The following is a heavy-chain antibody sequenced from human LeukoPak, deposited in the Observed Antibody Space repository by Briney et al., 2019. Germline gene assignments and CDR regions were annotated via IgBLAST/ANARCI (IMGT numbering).Heavy chain of an antibody. CDR3: ARESSSGYPGHDAFDI. CDR2: IYYSGST. V-gene: IGHV4-30-4*01. D-gene: IGHD3-22*01. J-gene: IGHJ3*02. CDR1: GGSISSGDYY. Sequence: SETLSLTCTVSGGSISSGDYYWSWIRQPPGKGLEWIGYIYYSGSTYYNPSLKSRVTISVDTSKNQFSLKLSSMTAADTAVYYCARESSSGYPGHDAFDIWGQGTMVTVSS.